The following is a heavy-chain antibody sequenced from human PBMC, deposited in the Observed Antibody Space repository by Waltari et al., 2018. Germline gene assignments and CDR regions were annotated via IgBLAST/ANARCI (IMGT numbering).Heavy chain of an antibody. CDR3: AASIPGAAAGTRYYYDMDV. CDR1: GFSLSNARMG. J-gene: IGHJ6*02. V-gene: IGHV2-26*01. D-gene: IGHD6-13*01. CDR2: IFSNDEK. Sequence: VLVKPTETLTLTCTVSGFSLSNARMGVSWIRQPPGKALEWLAHIFSNDEKSYSTSLKSRLTISKDTSKSQVVLTMTNMDPVDTATYYCAASIPGAAAGTRYYYDMDVWGQGTTVTVSS.